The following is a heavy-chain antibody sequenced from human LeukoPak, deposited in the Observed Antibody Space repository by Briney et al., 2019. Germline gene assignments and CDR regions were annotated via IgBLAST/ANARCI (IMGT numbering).Heavy chain of an antibody. V-gene: IGHV4-34*01. D-gene: IGHD3-22*01. J-gene: IGHJ4*02. CDR1: GGSISSYY. Sequence: SETLSLTCTVSGGSISSYYWSWIRQPPGKGLEWIGEINHSGSTNYNPSLKSRVTISVDTSKNQFSLKLSSVTAADTAVYYCARGEMYYYDSSGYFVLDYWGQGTLVTVSS. CDR2: INHSGST. CDR3: ARGEMYYYDSSGYFVLDY.